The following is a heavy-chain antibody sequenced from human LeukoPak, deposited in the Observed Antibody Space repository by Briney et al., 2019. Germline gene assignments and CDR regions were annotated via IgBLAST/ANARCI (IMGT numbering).Heavy chain of an antibody. J-gene: IGHJ4*02. Sequence: GGSLRLSCAASGFTLSSYGMHWVRQAPGKGLEWVAFIRYDGSNKYYADSVKGRSTISRDNSKNTLYLQMNSLRAEDTAVYYCAKDHGLMITFGGVIVAWGQGTLVTVSS. V-gene: IGHV3-30*02. D-gene: IGHD3-16*02. CDR3: AKDHGLMITFGGVIVA. CDR2: IRYDGSNK. CDR1: GFTLSSYG.